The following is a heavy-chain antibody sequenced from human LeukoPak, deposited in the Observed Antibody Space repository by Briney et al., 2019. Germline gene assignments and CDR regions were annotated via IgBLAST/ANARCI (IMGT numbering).Heavy chain of an antibody. CDR2: ITGSTTWT. CDR3: ARELVSSGTGYFDL. J-gene: IGHJ2*01. V-gene: IGHV3-23*01. Sequence: PGGSLRLSCEASGFTFGNFGMTWVRQAPGKGLQWVSGITGSTTWTYYAASVKGRFTVSRDNPQNTLHLQMNSLRADDTAVYYCARELVSSGTGYFDLWGRGTLVTVSS. CDR1: GFTFGNFG. D-gene: IGHD3-10*02.